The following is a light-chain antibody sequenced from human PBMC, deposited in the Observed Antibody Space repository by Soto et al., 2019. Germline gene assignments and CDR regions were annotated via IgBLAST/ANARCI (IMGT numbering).Light chain of an antibody. Sequence: EIVVTQSPATLSLSPGDRATLSCRTSQNVNYYLAWYQQKPGQAPRLLTYDTSNRATGIPAMLTGRGSATDFTLTTSSVAPDQSAGYSCHQRGDWPTFGGGSKVEI. CDR3: HQRGDWPT. CDR2: DTS. J-gene: IGKJ4*01. V-gene: IGKV3-11*01. CDR1: QNVNYY.